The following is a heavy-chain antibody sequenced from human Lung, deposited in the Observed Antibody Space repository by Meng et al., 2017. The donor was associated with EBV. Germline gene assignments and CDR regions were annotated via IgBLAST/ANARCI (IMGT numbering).Heavy chain of an antibody. CDR2: ISSGNSYI. J-gene: IGHJ5*02. CDR1: GFIFSNYN. Sequence: VQLVESGGGLVKPGESLRLSCAASGFIFSNYNMNWVRQAPGKGLEWVSSISSGNSYIYYADSVKGRFSISRDNAKNSLSLQMNSLRAEDTAVYYCARLSGTGWFDPWGQGTQVTVSS. D-gene: IGHD1-7*01. CDR3: ARLSGTGWFDP. V-gene: IGHV3-21*02.